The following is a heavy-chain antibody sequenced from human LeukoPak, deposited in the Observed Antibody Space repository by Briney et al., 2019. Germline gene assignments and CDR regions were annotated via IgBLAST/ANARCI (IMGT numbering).Heavy chain of an antibody. D-gene: IGHD6-19*01. CDR3: ARLTSSGWPDDAFDI. V-gene: IGHV4-4*07. J-gene: IGHJ3*02. CDR1: GGSISSYY. Sequence: SETLSLTCTVSGGSISSYYWSWIRQPAGKGLEWIGRIYTSGSTNYNPSLKSRVTMSVDTSKNQFSLKLSSVTAADTAVYYCARLTSSGWPDDAFDIWGQGTMVTVSS. CDR2: IYTSGST.